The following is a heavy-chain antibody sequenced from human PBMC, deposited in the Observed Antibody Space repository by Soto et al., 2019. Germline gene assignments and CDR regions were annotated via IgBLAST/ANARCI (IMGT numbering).Heavy chain of an antibody. CDR3: ARQGGTGIVGATCDY. D-gene: IGHD1-26*01. V-gene: IGHV4-39*01. CDR1: GGSISSSRYY. J-gene: IGHJ4*02. CDR2: IYYSGST. Sequence: SETLSLTCTVSGGSISSSRYYWGWIRQPPGKGLEWIGSIYYSGSTYYNPSLKSRVTISVDTSKNQFSLKLSSVTAADTAVYYCARQGGTGIVGATCDYWGQGTLVTVSS.